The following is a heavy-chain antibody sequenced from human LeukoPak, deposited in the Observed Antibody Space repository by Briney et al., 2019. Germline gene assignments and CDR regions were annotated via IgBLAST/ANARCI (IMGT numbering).Heavy chain of an antibody. V-gene: IGHV4-30-4*07. Sequence: SETLSLTCAVSGASISSSSNSWSWFRQPPGKGLEWIGDIYSSGSASYNPSLHSRLLISIDTSKNHFSLELSSVTAADTAVYYCARVTHYYGWDYWGQGTLVTVSS. CDR1: GASISSSSNS. J-gene: IGHJ4*02. CDR2: IYSSGSA. D-gene: IGHD3-10*01. CDR3: ARVTHYYGWDY.